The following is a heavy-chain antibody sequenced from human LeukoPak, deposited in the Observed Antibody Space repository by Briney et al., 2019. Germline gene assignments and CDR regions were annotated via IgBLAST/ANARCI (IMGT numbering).Heavy chain of an antibody. D-gene: IGHD3-22*01. J-gene: IGHJ4*02. CDR2: IIPILGIA. Sequence: ASVKVSCKASGGTFSSYAISWVRQAPGQGLEWMGRIIPILGIANYAQKLQGRVTITADNSTSTAYMELSSLRSEDTAVYYCARDRGQYYYDSSGYTFDYWGQGTLVTVSS. V-gene: IGHV1-69*04. CDR3: ARDRGQYYYDSSGYTFDY. CDR1: GGTFSSYA.